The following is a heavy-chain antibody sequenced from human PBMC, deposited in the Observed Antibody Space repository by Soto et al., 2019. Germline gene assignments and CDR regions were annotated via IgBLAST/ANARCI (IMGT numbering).Heavy chain of an antibody. V-gene: IGHV3-74*01. CDR3: GRGGSGIYGMDV. CDR1: GFTFSSYW. J-gene: IGHJ6*02. CDR2: INGDGSST. D-gene: IGHD6-13*01. Sequence: EVQLVESGGGLVQPGGSLRLSCAASGFTFSSYWVHWVRQAPGRGLVRVSRINGDGSSTNYADSVKGRFTISRDNAKNTLYLQMNSLRAEDTAVYLCGRGGSGIYGMDVWGQGTTVTVSS.